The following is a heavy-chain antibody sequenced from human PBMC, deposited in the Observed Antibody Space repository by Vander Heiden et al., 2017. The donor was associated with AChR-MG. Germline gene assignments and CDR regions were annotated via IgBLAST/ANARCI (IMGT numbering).Heavy chain of an antibody. Sequence: EVQLLESGGGLVQPGGSLRLSCAASGFTFRSYAMSWVRQAPGKGLEWVSAISGSGGSTYYADSVKGRFTISRDNSKNTLYLQMNSLRAEDTAVYYCAKDLRSSGVGADFDYWGQGTLVTVSS. D-gene: IGHD1-26*01. CDR2: ISGSGGST. CDR3: AKDLRSSGVGADFDY. V-gene: IGHV3-23*01. J-gene: IGHJ4*02. CDR1: GFTFRSYA.